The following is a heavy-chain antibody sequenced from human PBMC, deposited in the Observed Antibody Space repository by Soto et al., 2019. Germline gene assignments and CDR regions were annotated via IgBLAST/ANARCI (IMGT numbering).Heavy chain of an antibody. CDR2: ISYDGSNK. J-gene: IGHJ4*02. CDR1: GFTFSSYA. V-gene: IGHV3-30-3*01. CDR3: SKELINLPVVRVITHHLSY. D-gene: IGHD3-22*01. Sequence: GGSLRLSCAASGFTFSSYAMHWVRQAPGKGLEWVAVISYDGSNKYYADSVKGRFTISRDNSKNTLYLQMNSLRAEDTAVYYRSKELINLPVVRVITHHLSYWGQGTLVTVSS.